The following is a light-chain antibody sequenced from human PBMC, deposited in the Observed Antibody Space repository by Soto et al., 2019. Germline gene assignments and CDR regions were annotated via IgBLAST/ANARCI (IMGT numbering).Light chain of an antibody. CDR3: QKYDRAPFT. CDR2: AAS. Sequence: GARVTITCLASQDIRNYLAWYQQKPGKVPKLLIYAASTLQSGVPSRFSGSGSGTDFTLTINSLQPEDIATYYCQKYDRAPFTFGPGTKVDVK. V-gene: IGKV1-27*01. CDR1: QDIRNY. J-gene: IGKJ3*01.